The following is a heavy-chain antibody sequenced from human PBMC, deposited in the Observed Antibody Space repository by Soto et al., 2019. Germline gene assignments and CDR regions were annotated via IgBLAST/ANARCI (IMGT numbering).Heavy chain of an antibody. CDR1: GFTFCTYA. CDR2: ISANGAYT. Sequence: GGSLRLPSAASGFTFCTYAMKWFRQAPGKGLVWVSAISANGAYTISGDYGKSPVTLSRDNSVNAQYLQMNSLRIEDTAVYYCPHPRAYGVFDAYDIWGHGTTVTASS. D-gene: IGHD2-8*01. J-gene: IGHJ3*02. V-gene: IGHV3-23*01. CDR3: PHPRAYGVFDAYDI.